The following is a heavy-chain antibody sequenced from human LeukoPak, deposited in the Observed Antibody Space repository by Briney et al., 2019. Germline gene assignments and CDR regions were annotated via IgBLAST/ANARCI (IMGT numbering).Heavy chain of an antibody. CDR3: ARVASDSYDSSGYQPYFDY. D-gene: IGHD3-22*01. CDR1: GGSISSGDYY. V-gene: IGHV4-30-4*01. CDR2: IYYSGST. J-gene: IGHJ4*02. Sequence: SQTLSLTCTVSGGSISSGDYYWSWIRQPPGKGLEWMGYIYYSGSTYYNPSLKSRVTISVDTAKNQFSLKLSSVTAADTAVYYCARVASDSYDSSGYQPYFDYWGQGTLVTVSS.